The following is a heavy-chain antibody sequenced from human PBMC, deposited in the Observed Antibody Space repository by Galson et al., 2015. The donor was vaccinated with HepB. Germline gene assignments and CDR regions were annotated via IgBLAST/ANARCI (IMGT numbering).Heavy chain of an antibody. CDR3: ARDRFGFSGSYSTYYYYYYMDV. J-gene: IGHJ6*03. CDR1: GGTFSSYA. D-gene: IGHD3-10*01. V-gene: IGHV1-69*13. Sequence: SVKVSCKASGGTFSSYAISWVRQAPGQGLEWMGGIIPIFGTANYAQKLQGRVTITADESTSTAYMELSSLRSEDTAVYYCARDRFGFSGSYSTYYYYYYMDVWGKGTTVTVSS. CDR2: IIPIFGTA.